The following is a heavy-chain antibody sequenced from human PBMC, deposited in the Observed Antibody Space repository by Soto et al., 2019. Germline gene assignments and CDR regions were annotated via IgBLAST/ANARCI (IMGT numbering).Heavy chain of an antibody. J-gene: IGHJ6*02. Sequence: PSETLSLTCAVYGGSFSGYYWSWIRQPPGKGLEWIGEINHSGSTSYNPSLKSRVTISVDTSKNQFSLKLSSVTAADTAVYYCASLGFGELFYYYGMDVWSQGTPVTVSS. CDR2: INHSGST. CDR1: GGSFSGYY. D-gene: IGHD3-10*01. V-gene: IGHV4-34*01. CDR3: ASLGFGELFYYYGMDV.